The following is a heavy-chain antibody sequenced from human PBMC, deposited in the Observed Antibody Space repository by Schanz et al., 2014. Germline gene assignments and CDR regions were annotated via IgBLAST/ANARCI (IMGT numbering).Heavy chain of an antibody. V-gene: IGHV3-66*01. CDR2: IYNGGGGRT. Sequence: EVQLVESGGGLVQPGGSLRLSCAASGYTVSSNYMSWVRQAPGKGLEWVSVIYNGGGGRTYYADSVKGRFTISSDNSKNTVFLQMNSLTADDTAVYYCARDKGGYYPFDYWGRGTLVTVSS. CDR3: ARDKGGYYPFDY. CDR1: GYTVSSNY. J-gene: IGHJ4*02. D-gene: IGHD3-3*01.